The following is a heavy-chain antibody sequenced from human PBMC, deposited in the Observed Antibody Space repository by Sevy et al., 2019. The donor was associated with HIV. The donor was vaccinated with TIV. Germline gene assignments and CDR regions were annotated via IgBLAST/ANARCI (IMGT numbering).Heavy chain of an antibody. Sequence: GGSLRLSCAASRFTFSTYDIHWVRQAPGKGLEWVAVISHDGSYHYYTDSVKGRFTISRDDSKNKAYLQTNSLRADDSGVYYCAKGQGYDYIWGNERSEYYFDYWGQGTLVTVSS. J-gene: IGHJ4*02. CDR1: RFTFSTYD. CDR2: ISHDGSYH. CDR3: AKGQGYDYIWGNERSEYYFDY. D-gene: IGHD3-16*01. V-gene: IGHV3-30*18.